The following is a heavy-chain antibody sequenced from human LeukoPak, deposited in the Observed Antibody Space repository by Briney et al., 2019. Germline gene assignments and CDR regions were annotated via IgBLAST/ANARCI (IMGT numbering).Heavy chain of an antibody. CDR2: MNGGGST. V-gene: IGHV3-23*01. Sequence: QAGGSLRLSCAASGFTFTSYGMTWVRQAPGKGLEWVSSMNGGGSTYYADSVKGRFTISRDTSKNTLYLQMSSLRAEDTAVYYCTSDYPYYYSYMDVWGKGTTVTVSS. CDR3: TSDYPYYYSYMDV. CDR1: GFTFTSYG. D-gene: IGHD4-11*01. J-gene: IGHJ6*03.